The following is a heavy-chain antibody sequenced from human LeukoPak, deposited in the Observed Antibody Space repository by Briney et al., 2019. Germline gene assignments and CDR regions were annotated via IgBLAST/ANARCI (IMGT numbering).Heavy chain of an antibody. D-gene: IGHD6-19*01. CDR1: GYTFTSYG. CDR3: AREVNKDSSGWYRNWFDP. CDR2: ISAYNGNT. V-gene: IGHV1-18*01. J-gene: IGHJ5*02. Sequence: ASVKVSCKASGYTFTSYGISWVRQAPGQWLEWMGWISAYNGNTNYAQELQSRVTMTTDTSTSTAYMELRSLRSDDTAVYYCAREVNKDSSGWYRNWFDPWGQGTLVTVSS.